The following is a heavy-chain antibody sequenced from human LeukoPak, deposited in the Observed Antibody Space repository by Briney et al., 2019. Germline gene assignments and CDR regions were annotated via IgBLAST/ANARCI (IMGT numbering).Heavy chain of an antibody. J-gene: IGHJ6*02. D-gene: IGHD3-22*01. Sequence: SQTLSLTCTVSGGSISSGSYYWSWIRQPAGKGLEWIGRIYTSGSTNYNPSLKSRVTISVDTSKNQFSLKLGSVTAADTAVYYCARHSPYYYDSSGYPGPGFVDVWGQGTTVTVSS. CDR3: ARHSPYYYDSSGYPGPGFVDV. V-gene: IGHV4-61*02. CDR2: IYTSGST. CDR1: GGSISSGSYY.